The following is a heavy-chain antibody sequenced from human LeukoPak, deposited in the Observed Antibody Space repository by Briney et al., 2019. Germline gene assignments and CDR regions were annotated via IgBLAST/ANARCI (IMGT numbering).Heavy chain of an antibody. Sequence: ASVKVSCKASGYTFTGYYMHWVRQAPGQGLEWMGWINPNSGGTNYAQKFQGWVTMTRDTSISTAYMELSRLRSDDTAVYYCARDLSYCSSTSCYNGLAFDYWGQGTLVTVSS. J-gene: IGHJ4*02. D-gene: IGHD2-2*02. CDR3: ARDLSYCSSTSCYNGLAFDY. CDR2: INPNSGGT. V-gene: IGHV1-2*04. CDR1: GYTFTGYY.